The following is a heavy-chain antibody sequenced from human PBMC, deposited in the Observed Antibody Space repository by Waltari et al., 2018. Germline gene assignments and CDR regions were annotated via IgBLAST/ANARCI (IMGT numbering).Heavy chain of an antibody. J-gene: IGHJ4*02. CDR2: INPKTNSA. D-gene: IGHD1-26*01. Sequence: QVQLVQSGAEVKKPGASVKVSCKASGYTFTGYYIHWVRQAPGQGLAWRGWINPKTNSAYYAQKFQGRVSITSDTSITTAYMELSRLRSDDTAVYYCASPTGVGATYGDFDYWGQGTLVTVSS. CDR1: GYTFTGYY. CDR3: ASPTGVGATYGDFDY. V-gene: IGHV1-2*02.